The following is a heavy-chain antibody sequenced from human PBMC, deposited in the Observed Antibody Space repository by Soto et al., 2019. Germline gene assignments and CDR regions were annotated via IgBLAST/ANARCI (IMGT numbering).Heavy chain of an antibody. Sequence: ESGGGVVQPGGSLRLSREVSGFSFRSFGMHWVRQAPGKGLEWVTVISHEGSYKHYADSVKGRFTISRDDSKNTLYLQMNSLRAEEDTAVYYCAKEGGYGDRIADDYYYYGMDVWGQGTTVTVSS. CDR3: AKEGGYGDRIADDYYYYGMDV. D-gene: IGHD4-17*01. V-gene: IGHV3-30*18. CDR2: ISHEGSYK. J-gene: IGHJ6*02. CDR1: GFSFRSFG.